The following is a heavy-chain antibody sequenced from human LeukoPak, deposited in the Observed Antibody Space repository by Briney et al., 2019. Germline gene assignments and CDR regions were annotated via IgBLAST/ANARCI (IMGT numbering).Heavy chain of an antibody. D-gene: IGHD3-16*02. J-gene: IGHJ6*02. Sequence: GGSLRLSCAASGFTFSSYGMNWVRQAPGKGLEWVSSISSSSSYIYYADSVKGRFTISRDNAKNSLYLQMNSLRAEDTAVYYCAGLSPYYYGMDVWGQGTTVTVSS. CDR1: GFTFSSYG. V-gene: IGHV3-21*01. CDR3: AGLSPYYYGMDV. CDR2: ISSSSSYI.